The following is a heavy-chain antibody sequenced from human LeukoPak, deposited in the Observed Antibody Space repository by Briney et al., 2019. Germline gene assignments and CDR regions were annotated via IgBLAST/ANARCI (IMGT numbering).Heavy chain of an antibody. J-gene: IGHJ4*02. Sequence: PSETLSLTCAVSGGSISSSNWWSWVRPPPGKGLEWIGEIYHSGSTNYNPSLKSRVTISVDKSKNQFSLKLSSVTAADTAVYYCARDVGSSWYYFDYWGQGTLVTVSS. D-gene: IGHD6-13*01. CDR1: GGSISSSNW. CDR2: IYHSGST. V-gene: IGHV4-4*02. CDR3: ARDVGSSWYYFDY.